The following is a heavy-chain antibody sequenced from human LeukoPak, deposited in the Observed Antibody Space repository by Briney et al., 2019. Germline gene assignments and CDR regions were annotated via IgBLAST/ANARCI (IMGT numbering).Heavy chain of an antibody. CDR2: ISAYNGNT. CDR1: GYTFTNYG. CDR3: ARDWGGIRTSAFDI. J-gene: IGHJ3*02. V-gene: IGHV1-18*01. D-gene: IGHD2-21*01. Sequence: ASVKVSCKASGYTFTNYGISWVRQAPGQGLEWMGWISAYNGNTNYAQKLQGRVTMTTDTSTSTAYMELRSLRSDDTAVYYCARDWGGIRTSAFDIWGQGTMVTVSS.